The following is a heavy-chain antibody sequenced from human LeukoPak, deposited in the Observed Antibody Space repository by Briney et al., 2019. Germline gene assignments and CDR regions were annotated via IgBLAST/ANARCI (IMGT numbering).Heavy chain of an antibody. J-gene: IGHJ5*02. Sequence: SETLSLTCVVHGGSFSGYYWSWIRPPPGEGLEWIGEINHSGSTNYNPPLKSRVTRSVDTSKNKFSLRRRSVTAADTAVYYCSRLGGGSYLGWFDPWGQGTQVSVSS. D-gene: IGHD1-26*01. V-gene: IGHV4-34*01. CDR3: SRLGGGSYLGWFDP. CDR1: GGSFSGYY. CDR2: INHSGST.